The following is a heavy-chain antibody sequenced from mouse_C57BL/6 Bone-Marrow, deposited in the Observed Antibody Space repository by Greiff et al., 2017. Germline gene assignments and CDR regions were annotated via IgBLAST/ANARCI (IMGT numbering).Heavy chain of an antibody. J-gene: IGHJ4*01. CDR2: ISSGGSYT. Sequence: EVKVVESGGDLVKPGGSLKLSCAASGFTFSSYGMSWVRQTPDKRLEWVATISSGGSYTYYQDSVKGRVTISRDNANNTLYIKMSSLKSEDTAMYYCARHYYYAMDYWGQGTSVTVSS. CDR1: GFTFSSYG. V-gene: IGHV5-6*01. CDR3: ARHYYYAMDY.